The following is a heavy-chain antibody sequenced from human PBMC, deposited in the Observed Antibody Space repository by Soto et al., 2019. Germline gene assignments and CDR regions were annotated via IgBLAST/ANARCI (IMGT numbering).Heavy chain of an antibody. CDR1: GFTFTDVW. CDR3: AVDAQCSSTNCPGAFDI. D-gene: IGHD2-2*01. J-gene: IGHJ3*02. Sequence: EVQLVESGGGLVKPGGSLRLSCAASGFTFTDVWMTWVRQAPGKGLEWVGRIKRKIDGETTDYAAPVKGRFTISRDDLKNTLLLQMNSLKSEDTAVYYCAVDAQCSSTNCPGAFDIWGQGTMVTVSS. V-gene: IGHV3-15*01. CDR2: IKRKIDGETT.